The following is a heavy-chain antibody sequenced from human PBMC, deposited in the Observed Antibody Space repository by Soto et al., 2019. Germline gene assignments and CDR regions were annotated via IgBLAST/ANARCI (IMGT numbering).Heavy chain of an antibody. V-gene: IGHV3-23*01. D-gene: IGHD3-10*01. CDR1: GFIFNSYA. CDR2: LTSTGGA. Sequence: AGSLRLSCAASGFIFNSYAMSWVRQAPGKGLEWVSTLTSTGGAYYADSVKGRFPISRDNSKNTLYLQMNNLRAEDTAVYYCAKDGDLYSGYFDYWGQGTLVTV. CDR3: AKDGDLYSGYFDY. J-gene: IGHJ4*02.